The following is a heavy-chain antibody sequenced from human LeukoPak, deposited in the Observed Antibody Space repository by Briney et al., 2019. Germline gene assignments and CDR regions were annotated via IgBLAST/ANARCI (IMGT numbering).Heavy chain of an antibody. J-gene: IGHJ4*02. CDR2: ISYDGSNK. Sequence: GRSLRLSCAASGFTFSSYGMLWVRQAPGKGLEWVAVISYDGSNKYYADSVKGRFTISRDNSKNTLYLQMNSLRAEDTAVYYCAKVAAGAPYYFDYWGQGTLVTVSS. CDR1: GFTFSSYG. CDR3: AKVAAGAPYYFDY. V-gene: IGHV3-30*18. D-gene: IGHD6-13*01.